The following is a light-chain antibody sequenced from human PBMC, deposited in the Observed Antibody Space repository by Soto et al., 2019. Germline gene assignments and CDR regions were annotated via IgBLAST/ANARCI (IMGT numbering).Light chain of an antibody. CDR2: GAS. V-gene: IGKV3-20*01. CDR3: QQYGSSRGT. Sequence: EIVLTQSPGTLSVSPGERATLSCRASQSVSSNLAWYQQKPGQAPRLLIYGASTRATGIPARFSGSGSGTDFTLTISRLEPEDFAVYYCQQYGSSRGTFGQVIGLEIK. CDR1: QSVSSN. J-gene: IGKJ5*01.